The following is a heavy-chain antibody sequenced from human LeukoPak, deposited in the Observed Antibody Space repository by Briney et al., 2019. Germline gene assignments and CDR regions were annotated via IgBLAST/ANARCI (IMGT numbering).Heavy chain of an antibody. Sequence: GGSLRLSCAASGFTFSSYSMNWVRQAPGKGLEWVSSISSSSSYIYYADSVKGRFTISRDNAKNSLYPQMNSLGAEDTAVYYCASQLWDAFDTWGQGTMVTVSS. CDR2: ISSSSSYI. CDR3: ASQLWDAFDT. J-gene: IGHJ3*02. CDR1: GFTFSSYS. V-gene: IGHV3-21*01. D-gene: IGHD5-18*01.